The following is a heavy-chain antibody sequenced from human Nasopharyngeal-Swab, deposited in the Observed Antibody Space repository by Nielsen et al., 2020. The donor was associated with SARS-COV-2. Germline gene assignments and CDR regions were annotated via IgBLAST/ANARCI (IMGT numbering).Heavy chain of an antibody. V-gene: IGHV7-4-1*02. D-gene: IGHD3-3*01. J-gene: IGHJ3*02. CDR2: INTNTGNP. CDR1: GYTFTSYA. CDR3: ARDNRITIFGVVIIEDAFDI. Sequence: ASVKVSCKASGYTFTSYAMNWGRQAPGQGLEWMGWINTNTGNPTYAQGFTGRFVFSLDTSVSTAYLQISSLKAEDTAVYYCARDNRITIFGVVIIEDAFDIWGQGTMVTVSS.